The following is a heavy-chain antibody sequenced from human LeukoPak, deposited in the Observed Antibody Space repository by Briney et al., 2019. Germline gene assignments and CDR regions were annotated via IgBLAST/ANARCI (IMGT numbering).Heavy chain of an antibody. V-gene: IGHV1-2*02. CDR2: IHPNSGGT. Sequence: GASVKVSCKASGYTFTGYYMHWVGQAPGQGLGWMGWIHPNSGGTNYAQKFQGRVTMTRDTSISTAYMELSRLRSDDTAVYYCARVGGTSGYSDAFDIWGQGTMVTVSS. J-gene: IGHJ3*02. D-gene: IGHD3-3*01. CDR1: GYTFTGYY. CDR3: ARVGGTSGYSDAFDI.